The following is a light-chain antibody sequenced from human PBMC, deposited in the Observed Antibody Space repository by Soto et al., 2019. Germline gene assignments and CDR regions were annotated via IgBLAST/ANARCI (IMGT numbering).Light chain of an antibody. J-gene: IGLJ2*01. CDR1: SSNIGRNA. CDR2: SNN. V-gene: IGLV1-44*01. Sequence: QAVLTQPPSASGTPGQRVTISCSGSSSNIGRNAVSWYQQLPGTAPKLLIYSNNQRPSGVPDRFSGSKSGTSASLAISGLQSEDEADYYCAAWDDSLNDIVFGGGTKVTVL. CDR3: AAWDDSLNDIV.